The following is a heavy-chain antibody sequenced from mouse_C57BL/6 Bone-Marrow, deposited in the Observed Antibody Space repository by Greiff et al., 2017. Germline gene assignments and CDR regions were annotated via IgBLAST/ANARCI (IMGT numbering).Heavy chain of an antibody. Sequence: EVKLVESEGGLVQPGSSMKLSCTASGFTFSDYYMAWVRQVPEKGLEWVANINYDGSSTYYLDSLKSRFIISIDNAKNILYLQMSSLKSEDTATYYCARDGGYYAMDYWGQGTSVTVSS. CDR3: ARDGGYYAMDY. CDR2: INYDGSST. J-gene: IGHJ4*01. V-gene: IGHV5-16*01. CDR1: GFTFSDYY.